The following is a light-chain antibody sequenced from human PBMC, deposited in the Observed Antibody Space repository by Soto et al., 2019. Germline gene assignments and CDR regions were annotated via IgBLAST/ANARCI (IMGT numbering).Light chain of an antibody. CDR2: DAS. Sequence: AIQLTPSPSSLSASLGDRVTVSCRARQGISSALAWYQQKPGKAPKLLIYDASSLQSGVPSRFSGIGSGADFTHTIDGLQPEDFATYYCQQFDSYPRTFGQGTRLDIK. V-gene: IGKV1-13*02. CDR1: QGISSA. CDR3: QQFDSYPRT. J-gene: IGKJ5*01.